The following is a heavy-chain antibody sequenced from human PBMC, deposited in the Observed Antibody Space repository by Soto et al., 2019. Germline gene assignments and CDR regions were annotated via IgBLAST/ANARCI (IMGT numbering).Heavy chain of an antibody. D-gene: IGHD3-22*01. CDR2: ISNDGSNK. Sequence: QVQLVESGGGVVQPGRSLRLSCAASGFTFSSYAMHWVRQAPGKGLEWVAVISNDGSNKYHADSVKGRFTVSRDDSKNTLYLQMNSLSAEDTAVYYCARDRHYYSRSVYYYPTDYWGQGTLVTVSS. CDR3: ARDRHYYSRSVYYYPTDY. V-gene: IGHV3-30-3*01. CDR1: GFTFSSYA. J-gene: IGHJ4*02.